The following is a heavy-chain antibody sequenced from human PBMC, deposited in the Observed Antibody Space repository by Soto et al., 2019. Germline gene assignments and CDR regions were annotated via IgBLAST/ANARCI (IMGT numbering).Heavy chain of an antibody. V-gene: IGHV4-4*02. D-gene: IGHD5-12*01. CDR1: GGSMSSSNW. J-gene: IGHJ6*03. CDR3: ASSESGIVATSGVYYYYMDV. Sequence: PSETLSLTCAVSGGSMSSSNWGSWVSQHPGKGLEWIGEIYYSGSTNYNPSLKSRVTISVDTSKNQFSLKLSSVTAADTAVYYCASSESGIVATSGVYYYYMDVWGKGTTVTVSS. CDR2: IYYSGST.